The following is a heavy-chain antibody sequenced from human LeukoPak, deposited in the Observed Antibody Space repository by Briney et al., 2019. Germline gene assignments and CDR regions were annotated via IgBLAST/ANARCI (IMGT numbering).Heavy chain of an antibody. CDR1: GGSFSGYY. D-gene: IGHD3-10*01. V-gene: IGHV4-34*01. Sequence: SETLSLTCAVYGGSFSGYYWSWIRQPPGKGLEWIGEINHSGSTNYNPSLKSRVTISVDTSKIQLSLKLSSVTAADTAVYYCARGKRLPSGGALGWFDPWGQGTLVTVSS. J-gene: IGHJ5*02. CDR2: INHSGST. CDR3: ARGKRLPSGGALGWFDP.